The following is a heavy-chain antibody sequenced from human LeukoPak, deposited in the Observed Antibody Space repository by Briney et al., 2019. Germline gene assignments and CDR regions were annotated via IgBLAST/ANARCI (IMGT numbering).Heavy chain of an antibody. J-gene: IGHJ3*01. CDR3: ARMGVSYYYDSSTYYPVAFDV. CDR1: GYSINGGYY. D-gene: IGHD3-22*01. V-gene: IGHV4-38-2*01. Sequence: SETLSLTRSVSGYSINGGYYWGWVRQSPGKGPEWIGTIFHSGSLFYNPSFKSRVTLSIDTSRDQFSLRLTSVTAADTAIYYCARMGVSYYYDSSTYYPVAFDVWGQGTKVTVSS. CDR2: IFHSGSL.